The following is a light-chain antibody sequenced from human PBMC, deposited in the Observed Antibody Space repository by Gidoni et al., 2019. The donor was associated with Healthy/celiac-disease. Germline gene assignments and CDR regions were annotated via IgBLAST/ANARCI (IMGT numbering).Light chain of an antibody. V-gene: IGKV1-39*01. CDR3: QQSYSTSCS. CDR1: QSISSY. CDR2: AAS. Sequence: DFQRPHSPSSLSASVGDRVTITCRASQSISSYLNWYQQKPGKAPKLLIYAASSLQSGVTSRFSGSGSGTDFTLTISSLQPEDFATYYCQQSYSTSCSFGQGTKLEIK. J-gene: IGKJ2*04.